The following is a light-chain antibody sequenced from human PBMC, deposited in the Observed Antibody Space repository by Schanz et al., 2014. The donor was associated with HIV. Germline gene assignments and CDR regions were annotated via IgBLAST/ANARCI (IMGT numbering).Light chain of an antibody. V-gene: IGLV2-8*01. Sequence: QSALTQPPSASGSPGQSVTISCTGTSSDVGGYNLVSWYQQHPGKAPKLMIFEVSNRPSGVPDRFSGSKSGNTASLTISGLQAEDEADYYCGTWDDSLKGWVFGGGTKLTVL. CDR3: GTWDDSLKGWV. J-gene: IGLJ3*02. CDR1: SSDVGGYNL. CDR2: EVS.